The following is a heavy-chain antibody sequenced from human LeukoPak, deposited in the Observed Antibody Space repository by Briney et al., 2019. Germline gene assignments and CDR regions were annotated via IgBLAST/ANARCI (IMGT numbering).Heavy chain of an antibody. J-gene: IGHJ4*02. CDR1: GYSFTSYW. V-gene: IGHV5-51*01. CDR2: IYPGDSDT. Sequence: GESLKISCKGSGYSFTSYWIGWVRQMPGKGLEWMGIIYPGDSDTRYSPSFQGQVTISADKSISTAYLQWSSLKASDTAMYYCARAQSRDGYKSGFAYWCQGTLVTISS. CDR3: ARAQSRDGYKSGFAY. D-gene: IGHD5-24*01.